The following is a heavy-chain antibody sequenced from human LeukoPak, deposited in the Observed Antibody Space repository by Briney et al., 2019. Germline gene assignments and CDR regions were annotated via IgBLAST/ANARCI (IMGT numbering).Heavy chain of an antibody. CDR2: IIPIFGTA. J-gene: IGHJ4*02. CDR3: ARDPHYYGSGSYPDY. V-gene: IGHV1-69*13. CDR1: GGTFSSYA. D-gene: IGHD3-10*01. Sequence: SVKVSCKASGGTFSSYAISWVRQAPGQGLEWMGGIIPIFGTANYAQKFQGRVTITADESTSTAYMELSSLSSEDTAVYYCARDPHYYGSGSYPDYWGQGTLVTVSS.